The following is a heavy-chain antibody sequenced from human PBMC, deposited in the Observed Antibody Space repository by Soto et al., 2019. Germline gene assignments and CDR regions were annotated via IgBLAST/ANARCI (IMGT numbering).Heavy chain of an antibody. V-gene: IGHV3-30*18. CDR1: GFIFTNYN. CDR2: ISYDGSNK. CDR3: AKPPAGYYYYMDV. J-gene: IGHJ6*03. Sequence: GGSLRLSCAASGFIFTNYNMNWVRQAPGKGLEWVAVISYDGSNKYYADSVKGRFTISRDNSKNTLYLQMNSLRAEDTAVYYCAKPPAGYYYYMDVWGKGTTVTVSS.